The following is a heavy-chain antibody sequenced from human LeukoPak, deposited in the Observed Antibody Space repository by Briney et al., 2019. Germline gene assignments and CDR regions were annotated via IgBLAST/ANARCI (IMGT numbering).Heavy chain of an antibody. V-gene: IGHV4-34*01. Sequence: SETLSLTCAVYGGSFSGYYWSWIRQPPGKGLEWIGEINHSGSTNYNPSLKSRVTISVDTSKNQFYLKLSSVTAADTAVYYCARGARVLWFGCGLFDYWGLGTLVTVSS. CDR2: INHSGST. D-gene: IGHD3-10*01. CDR1: GGSFSGYY. J-gene: IGHJ4*02. CDR3: ARGARVLWFGCGLFDY.